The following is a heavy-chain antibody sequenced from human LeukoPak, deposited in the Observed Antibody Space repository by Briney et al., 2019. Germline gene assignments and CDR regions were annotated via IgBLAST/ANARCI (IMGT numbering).Heavy chain of an antibody. J-gene: IGHJ3*02. D-gene: IGHD6-19*01. CDR2: VSARGENT. CDR1: GFTFSIHA. Sequence: GGSLRLSCAASGFTFSIHAMSWARQAPGKGGEWVSAVSARGENTYYADSVKGRFTIPRDNSRNTLYLQMNSLRAEDTAVYFCAREKGVARSSGWHAFDIWGQGALVTVS. CDR3: AREKGVARSSGWHAFDI. V-gene: IGHV3-23*01.